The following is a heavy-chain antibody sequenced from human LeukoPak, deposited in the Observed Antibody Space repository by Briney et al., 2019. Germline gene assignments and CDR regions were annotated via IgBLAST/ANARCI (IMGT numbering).Heavy chain of an antibody. Sequence: SETLSLTCAVYGGSFSAYSYIWVRQPPGKGLEWIGEIVHTGSTNYNPSLKSRVTISVDTSKSQFSLKLSSVTAADTAVYYCARECPGAGRLGCWGQGTLVIVSS. V-gene: IGHV4-34*12. CDR3: ARECPGAGRLGC. CDR2: IVHTGST. D-gene: IGHD6-13*01. J-gene: IGHJ4*02. CDR1: GGSFSAYS.